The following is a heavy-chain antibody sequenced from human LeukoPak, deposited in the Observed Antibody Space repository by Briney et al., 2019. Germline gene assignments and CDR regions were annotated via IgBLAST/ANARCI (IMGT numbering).Heavy chain of an antibody. CDR3: AKDTAPGSIVGATEYFDY. CDR2: IRYDGSNK. D-gene: IGHD1-26*01. Sequence: GGSLRLSCAASGFTFSSYGMHWVRQAPGKGLEWVAFIRYDGSNKYYADSVKGRFTISRDSSKNTLYLQMNSLRAEDTAVYYCAKDTAPGSIVGATEYFDYWGQGTLVTVSS. V-gene: IGHV3-30*02. J-gene: IGHJ4*02. CDR1: GFTFSSYG.